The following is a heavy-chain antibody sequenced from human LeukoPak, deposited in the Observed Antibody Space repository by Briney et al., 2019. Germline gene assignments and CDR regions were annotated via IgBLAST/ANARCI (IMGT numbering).Heavy chain of an antibody. Sequence: GGSLRLSCAASGFTFSSYGMNWVRQAPGKGLEWVSYISGSGSTTYYADSVKGRFTISRDNAKNSLCLQMNSLRAEDTAVYYCARDLAAHYSGFTFDYWGQGTQVTVSS. D-gene: IGHD5-12*01. V-gene: IGHV3-48*04. CDR2: ISGSGSTT. J-gene: IGHJ4*02. CDR3: ARDLAAHYSGFTFDY. CDR1: GFTFSSYG.